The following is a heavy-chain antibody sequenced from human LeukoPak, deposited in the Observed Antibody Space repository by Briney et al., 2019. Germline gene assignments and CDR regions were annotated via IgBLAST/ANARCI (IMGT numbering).Heavy chain of an antibody. V-gene: IGHV1-58*02. CDR1: GFTFTSSA. D-gene: IGHD6-13*01. J-gene: IGHJ6*02. Sequence: GASVKVSCKASGFTFTSSAMQWVRQARGQRLEWIGWIVVGSGNTNYAQKFQERATITRDMSTSTAYMELSSLRSEDTAVYYCAAARSSSSRESSYGMDVWGQGTTVTVSS. CDR3: AAARSSSSRESSYGMDV. CDR2: IVVGSGNT.